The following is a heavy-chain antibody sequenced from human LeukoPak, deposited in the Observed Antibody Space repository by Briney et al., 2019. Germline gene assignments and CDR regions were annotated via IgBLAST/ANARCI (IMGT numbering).Heavy chain of an antibody. D-gene: IGHD6-13*01. CDR3: ARRYSSSWYGCCWFDP. Sequence: PSETLSLTCAVYGGSFSGYYWSWIRQPPGKGLEWIGSIYYSGSTYYNPSLKSRVTVSVDTSKNQFSLKLSSVTAADTAVYYCARRYSSSWYGCCWFDPWGQGTLVTVSS. CDR2: IYYSGST. CDR1: GGSFSGYY. V-gene: IGHV4-34*01. J-gene: IGHJ5*02.